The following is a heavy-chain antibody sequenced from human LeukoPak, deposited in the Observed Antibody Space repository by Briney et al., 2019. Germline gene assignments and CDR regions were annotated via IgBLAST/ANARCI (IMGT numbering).Heavy chain of an antibody. J-gene: IGHJ4*02. CDR1: GFTFSRYW. Sequence: GGSLRLSCAASGFTFSRYWMGWVRQAPGKGLEWVADIKEDGSEKYYVDSVKGRFTISRDNAKNSLYLQMNSLRVEDTAVYYCALNPDYYGSGSFDYWGQGTLVTVSS. CDR3: ALNPDYYGSGSFDY. CDR2: IKEDGSEK. D-gene: IGHD3-10*01. V-gene: IGHV3-7*01.